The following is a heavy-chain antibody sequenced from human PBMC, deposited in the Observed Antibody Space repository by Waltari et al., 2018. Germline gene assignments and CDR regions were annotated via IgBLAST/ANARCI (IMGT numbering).Heavy chain of an antibody. CDR3: ARDKQGNVDY. CDR2: ISSSSSYI. CDR1: GFTFSSYS. J-gene: IGHJ4*02. Sequence: EVQLVESGGGLVKPGGYLRPSCAASGFTFSSYSIHRVRQAPGKGLGWVSSISSSSSYIYYADSVKGRFTISRDNAKNSLYLQMNSLRAEDTAVYYCARDKQGNVDYWGQGTLVTVSS. V-gene: IGHV3-21*01. D-gene: IGHD6-13*01.